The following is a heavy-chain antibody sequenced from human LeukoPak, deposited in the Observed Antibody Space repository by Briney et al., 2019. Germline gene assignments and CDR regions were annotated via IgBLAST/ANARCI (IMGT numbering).Heavy chain of an antibody. CDR1: GFTFSSYA. Sequence: PGGSLRLSCAASGFTFSSYAMHWVRQAPGKGLEWVAVISYDGSNKYYADSVKGRFTISRDNSKNTLYLQMNSLRAEDTAVYYCAREVESGLGYWGQGTLVTVSS. V-gene: IGHV3-30-3*01. D-gene: IGHD5-24*01. CDR2: ISYDGSNK. J-gene: IGHJ4*02. CDR3: AREVESGLGY.